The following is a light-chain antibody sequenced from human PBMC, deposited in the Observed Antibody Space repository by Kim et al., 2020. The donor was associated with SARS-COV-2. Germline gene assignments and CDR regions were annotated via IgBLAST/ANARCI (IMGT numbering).Light chain of an antibody. V-gene: IGKV3-11*01. CDR1: QNIDTY. CDR2: DAS. CDR3: QQRNSWPPAVT. Sequence: PGDRATLSCRASQNIDTYLAWYRQRPGQAPRLLVYDASNRATGVPDRFSGSGSETDFTLTISSLEPEDFSIYYCQQRNSWPPAVTFGGGTKVDIK. J-gene: IGKJ4*01.